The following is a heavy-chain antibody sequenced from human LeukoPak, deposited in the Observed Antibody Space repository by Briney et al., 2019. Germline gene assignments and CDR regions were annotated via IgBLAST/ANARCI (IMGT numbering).Heavy chain of an antibody. CDR3: ARHDPSYVETAMIDY. CDR2: IYYSGST. Sequence: SETLSLTCTVSGGSISSSSYYWGWIRQPPGKGLEWLGSIYYSGSTYYNPSLKSRVTISVDTSKNQFSLKLSSVTAADTAVYYCARHDPSYVETAMIDYWGQGTLVTVSS. D-gene: IGHD5-18*01. V-gene: IGHV4-39*01. J-gene: IGHJ4*02. CDR1: GGSISSSSYY.